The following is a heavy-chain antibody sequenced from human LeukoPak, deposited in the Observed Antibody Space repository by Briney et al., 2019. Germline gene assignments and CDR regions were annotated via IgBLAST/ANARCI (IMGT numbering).Heavy chain of an antibody. Sequence: SVKVSCKASGYTFTSNYMHWVRKAPGQGLEWMGGIIPIFGTANYAQKFQGRVTITADESTSTAYMELSSLRSEDTAVYYCARGNSSGWYYTSYYDSSGYYYFDYWGQGTLVTVSS. J-gene: IGHJ4*02. V-gene: IGHV1-69*13. D-gene: IGHD3-22*01. CDR3: ARGNSSGWYYTSYYDSSGYYYFDY. CDR2: IIPIFGTA. CDR1: GYTFTSNY.